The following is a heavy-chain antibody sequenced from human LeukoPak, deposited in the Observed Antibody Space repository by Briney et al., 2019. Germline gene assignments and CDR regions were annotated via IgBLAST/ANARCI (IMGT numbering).Heavy chain of an antibody. D-gene: IGHD3-9*01. CDR3: ASGILTGYYGPFDY. Sequence: ASVKVSCKASGYTFTSYDINWVRQATGQGLEWMGWMNPNSGNTGYAQKFQGRVTMTRSTSISTAYMELSSLRSEDTAVYYCASGILTGYYGPFDYWGQGTLVTVSS. V-gene: IGHV1-8*01. J-gene: IGHJ4*02. CDR2: MNPNSGNT. CDR1: GYTFTSYD.